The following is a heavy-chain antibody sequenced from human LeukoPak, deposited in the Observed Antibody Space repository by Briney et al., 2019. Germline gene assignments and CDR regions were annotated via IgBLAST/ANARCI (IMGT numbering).Heavy chain of an antibody. V-gene: IGHV1-2*04. CDR1: GYTFASYY. CDR2: INPNSGGT. Sequence: ASVKVSCKASGYTFASYYMYWVRQAPGQGLEWMGWINPNSGGTNYAQKFQGWVTMTRDTSISTAYMELSRLRSDDTAVYYCARGGQWLRENWFDPWGQGTLVTVSS. D-gene: IGHD3-22*01. J-gene: IGHJ5*02. CDR3: ARGGQWLRENWFDP.